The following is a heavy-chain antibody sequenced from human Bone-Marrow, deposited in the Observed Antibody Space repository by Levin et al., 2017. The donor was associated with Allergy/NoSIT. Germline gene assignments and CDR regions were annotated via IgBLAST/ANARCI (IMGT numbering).Heavy chain of an antibody. CDR2: ISYDGSNK. CDR3: AKDELAVAGTGECRGMDV. Sequence: GGSLRLSCAASGFTFSSYGMHWVRQAPGKGLEWVAVISYDGSNKYYADSVKGRFTISRDNSKNTLYLQMNSLRAEDTAVYYCAKDELAVAGTGECRGMDVWGQGTTVTVSS. J-gene: IGHJ6*02. V-gene: IGHV3-30*18. CDR1: GFTFSSYG. D-gene: IGHD6-19*01.